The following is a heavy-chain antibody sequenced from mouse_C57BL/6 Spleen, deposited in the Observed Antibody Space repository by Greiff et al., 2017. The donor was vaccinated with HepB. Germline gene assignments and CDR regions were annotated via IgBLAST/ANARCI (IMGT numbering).Heavy chain of an antibody. Sequence: QVQLQQSGPELVKPGASVKISCKASGYAFSSSWMNWVKQRPGKGLEWIGRIYPGDGDTNYNGKFKGQATLTADKSSSTAYMQLSSLTSEDSAVYFCARAGCCSKDYWGQGTTLTVSS. CDR2: IYPGDGDT. D-gene: IGHD3-1*01. CDR1: GYAFSSSW. V-gene: IGHV1-82*01. J-gene: IGHJ2*01. CDR3: ARAGCCSKDY.